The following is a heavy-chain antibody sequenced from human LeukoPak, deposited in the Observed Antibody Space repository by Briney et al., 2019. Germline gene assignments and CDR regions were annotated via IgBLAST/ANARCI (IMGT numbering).Heavy chain of an antibody. J-gene: IGHJ4*02. CDR2: IRYDGSNK. V-gene: IGHV3-30*02. CDR3: AKDRRSNSYNSRCLDY. Sequence: GGSLRLSCAASGFTFSSYGMHWVRQAPGKGLEWVAFIRYDGSNKYYADSVKGRFTISRDNSKNTLYLQMNSLRAEDTAVYYCAKDRRSNSYNSRCLDYWGQGTLVTVSS. D-gene: IGHD6-13*01. CDR1: GFTFSSYG.